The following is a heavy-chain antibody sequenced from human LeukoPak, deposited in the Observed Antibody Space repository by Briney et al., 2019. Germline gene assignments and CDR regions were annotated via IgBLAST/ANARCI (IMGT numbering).Heavy chain of an antibody. V-gene: IGHV1-8*01. Sequence: ASVKVSCKASGYTFTSYDINWVRQATGQVLEWMGWMNPNSGNTGYAQKFQGRVTMTRNTSISTAYMELSSLRSEDTAVYYCARGIRIGYCSSTSCYFAAFDIWGQGTMVTVSS. CDR3: ARGIRIGYCSSTSCYFAAFDI. D-gene: IGHD2-2*01. J-gene: IGHJ3*02. CDR1: GYTFTSYD. CDR2: MNPNSGNT.